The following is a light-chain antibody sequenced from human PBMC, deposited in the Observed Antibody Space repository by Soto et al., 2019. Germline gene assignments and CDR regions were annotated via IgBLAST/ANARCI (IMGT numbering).Light chain of an antibody. Sequence: QSVLTQPASVSGSPGQSITISCTGTSSDVGGYNYVSWYQQNPGKAPKLMIYAVSNRPSGVSNRFSGSKSGNTASLTISGLQAEDEADYYCSSYTSSSTYVFGTGTKVTVL. CDR1: SSDVGGYNY. J-gene: IGLJ1*01. V-gene: IGLV2-14*01. CDR3: SSYTSSSTYV. CDR2: AVS.